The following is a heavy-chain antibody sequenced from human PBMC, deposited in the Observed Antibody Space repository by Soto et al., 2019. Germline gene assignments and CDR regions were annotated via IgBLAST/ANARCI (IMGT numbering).Heavy chain of an antibody. D-gene: IGHD3-9*01. Sequence: GGSLRLSCAASGFTFSSYNVNWVRQAPGKGLEWISYISSGSKTIYYAESVKGRFTVSRDNARNSQYLQMNSLRDEDTAVYYCVREDILGVRSFDYWGQGTLVTVSS. J-gene: IGHJ4*02. CDR1: GFTFSSYN. CDR2: ISSGSKTI. V-gene: IGHV3-48*02. CDR3: VREDILGVRSFDY.